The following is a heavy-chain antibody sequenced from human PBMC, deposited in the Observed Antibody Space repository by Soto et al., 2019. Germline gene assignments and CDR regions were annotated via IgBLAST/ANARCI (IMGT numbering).Heavy chain of an antibody. Sequence: ASVKVSCKASGYTFTGYYMHWVLQAPGQGFEWMGRISPKSGGTNYAQKFQGRVTMTWDTSLNTAYMELSSLMFEDTAVYYCARPPGYVSDWYYFDLWGQGTLVTVSS. D-gene: IGHD3-9*01. CDR2: ISPKSGGT. CDR1: GYTFTGYY. J-gene: IGHJ4*02. V-gene: IGHV1-2*02. CDR3: ARPPGYVSDWYYFDL.